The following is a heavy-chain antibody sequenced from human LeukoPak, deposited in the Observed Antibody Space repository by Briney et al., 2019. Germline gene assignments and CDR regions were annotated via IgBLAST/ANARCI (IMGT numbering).Heavy chain of an antibody. V-gene: IGHV3-23*01. J-gene: IGHJ4*02. CDR1: GFTFSSYA. CDR3: AKVPEALYGSGSYYHDY. CDR2: ISGSGGST. Sequence: PGGSLRLSCAASGFTFSSYAMSWVRQAPGKGLEWVSAISGSGGSTYYADSVKGRFTISRDNSKNTLYLQMNSLRAEDTAVYYCAKVPEALYGSGSYYHDYWGQGTLVTVSS. D-gene: IGHD3-10*01.